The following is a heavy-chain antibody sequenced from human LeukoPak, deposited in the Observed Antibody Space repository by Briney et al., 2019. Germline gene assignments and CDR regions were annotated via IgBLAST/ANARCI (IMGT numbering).Heavy chain of an antibody. D-gene: IGHD3-22*01. CDR1: GFTFSSYS. CDR3: AKDAVTYYYDSSGYPPGDY. Sequence: GGSLRLSCAASGFTFSSYSMNWVRQAPGKGLEWVSSISSSSSYIYYADSVKGRFTISRDNSKNTLYLQMNSLRAEDTAVYYCAKDAVTYYYDSSGYPPGDYWGQGTLVTVSS. V-gene: IGHV3-21*04. J-gene: IGHJ4*02. CDR2: ISSSSSYI.